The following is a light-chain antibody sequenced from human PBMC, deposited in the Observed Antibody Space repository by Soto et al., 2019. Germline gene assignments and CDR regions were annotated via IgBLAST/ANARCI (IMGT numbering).Light chain of an antibody. CDR2: DVT. J-gene: IGLJ2*01. CDR1: SSDVGGYNL. CDR3: SSYASSSTVV. Sequence: QSVLTQPASVSGSPGQSITLSCTGTSSDVGGYNLVSWYQQHPGTAPKLMIYDVTNRPSGVSNRFSGSKSGNTASLTVSGLQAEDEADYYCSSYASSSTVVFGGGTKLTVL. V-gene: IGLV2-14*01.